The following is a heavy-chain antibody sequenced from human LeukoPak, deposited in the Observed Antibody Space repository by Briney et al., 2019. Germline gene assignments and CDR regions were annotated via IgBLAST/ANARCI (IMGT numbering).Heavy chain of an antibody. CDR3: ARVGAKNYNY. Sequence: KPSETLSLTCTVSGYSISSGYYWGWIRQPPGKGLEWIGSIYHSGSTYYNPSLKSRVTISVDTSKNQFSLKLSSVTAADTAVYYCARVGAKNYNYWGQGTLVTVSS. J-gene: IGHJ4*02. V-gene: IGHV4-38-2*02. CDR2: IYHSGST. D-gene: IGHD1-26*01. CDR1: GYSISSGYY.